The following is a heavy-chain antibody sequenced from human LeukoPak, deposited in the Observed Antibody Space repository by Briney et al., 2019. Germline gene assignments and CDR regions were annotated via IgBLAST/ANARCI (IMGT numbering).Heavy chain of an antibody. Sequence: ASVKVSCKASGYTFTSYYMHWVRQAPGQGLEWMGIINPSGGSTSYAQKFQGRVTMTRDTSTSTVYMELSSLRSEDTAVYYCARDGPMTYGSGKRGKIDHWGQGTLVTVSS. J-gene: IGHJ4*02. D-gene: IGHD3-10*01. V-gene: IGHV1-46*01. CDR3: ARDGPMTYGSGKRGKIDH. CDR1: GYTFTSYY. CDR2: INPSGGST.